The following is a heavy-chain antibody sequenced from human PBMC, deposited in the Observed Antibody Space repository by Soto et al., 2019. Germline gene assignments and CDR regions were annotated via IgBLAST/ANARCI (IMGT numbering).Heavy chain of an antibody. CDR2: ISSSSSPI. J-gene: IGHJ4*02. CDR3: VRDTKASDYSSTSCHRWDS. Sequence: EVQLVESGGGVVQPGGSLRLSCTASGFTFSKYSMNWARQAPGKGLEWISYISSSSSPIYYADSVKGRFTISRDNAKNSLYLEMNSLRAEDTAIYYCVRDTKASDYSSTSCHRWDSWRQGNLVTVSS. V-gene: IGHV3-48*01. CDR1: GFTFSKYS. D-gene: IGHD2-2*01.